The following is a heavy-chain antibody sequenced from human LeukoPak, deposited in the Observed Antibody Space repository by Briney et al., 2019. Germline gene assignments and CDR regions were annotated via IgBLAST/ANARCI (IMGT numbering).Heavy chain of an antibody. CDR3: GKIRSNLGYCSSTSCRGDAFDI. CDR1: GFTFSSYG. J-gene: IGHJ3*02. Sequence: GGSLRLSCAASGFTFSSYGMHWVRQAPGKGLEWVAFIRYDGSNKYYADSVKGRFTISRDNSKNTLYLQMNSLRAEDTAVYYCGKIRSNLGYCSSTSCRGDAFDIWGQGTMVTVSS. V-gene: IGHV3-30*02. D-gene: IGHD2-2*01. CDR2: IRYDGSNK.